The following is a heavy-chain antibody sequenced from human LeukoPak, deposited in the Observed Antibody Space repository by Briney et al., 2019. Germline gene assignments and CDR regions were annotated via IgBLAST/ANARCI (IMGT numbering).Heavy chain of an antibody. D-gene: IGHD2-2*01. Sequence: SQTLSLTCTVSGGSISSGGYYWSWIRQHPGKGLEWIGYIYYSGSTYYNPSLKSRVTISVDTSKNQFSLKLSSVTAADTAVYYCARDPILPRYCSSTSCRVYYYYYGMDVWGQGTTVTVSS. J-gene: IGHJ6*02. CDR1: GGSISSGGYY. V-gene: IGHV4-31*03. CDR3: ARDPILPRYCSSTSCRVYYYYYGMDV. CDR2: IYYSGST.